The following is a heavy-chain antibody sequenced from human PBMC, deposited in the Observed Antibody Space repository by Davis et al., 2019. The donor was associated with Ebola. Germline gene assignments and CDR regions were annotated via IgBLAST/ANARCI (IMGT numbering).Heavy chain of an antibody. CDR3: AISGLPDYYDSRGGWFDP. D-gene: IGHD3-22*01. J-gene: IGHJ5*02. CDR1: GFTFSSYA. Sequence: GESLRISCAASGFTFSSYAMSWVRQAPGKGLEWVSAISGSGGSTYYADSVKGRFTISRDNSKNTLYLQMNSLRAEDTAVYYCAISGLPDYYDSRGGWFDPWGQGTLVTVSS. V-gene: IGHV3-23*01. CDR2: ISGSGGST.